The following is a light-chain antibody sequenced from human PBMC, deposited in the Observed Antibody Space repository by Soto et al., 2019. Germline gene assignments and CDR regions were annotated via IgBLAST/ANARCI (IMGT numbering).Light chain of an antibody. V-gene: IGLV1-51*01. CDR3: GTLDSSQSAAV. CDR1: SFNIGNSY. J-gene: IGLJ7*01. Sequence: QSVLTQPPSVSAAPGQKVTISCSGSSFNIGNSYVSWYQQLPGTAPKLLIYDNNKRPSGIPDRFSGSKSGTSATLGITGLQTGDEADDYCGTLDSSQSAAVFGGGTQLTVL. CDR2: DNN.